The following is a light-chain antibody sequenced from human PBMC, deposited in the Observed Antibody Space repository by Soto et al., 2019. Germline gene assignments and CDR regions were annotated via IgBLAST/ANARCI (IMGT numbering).Light chain of an antibody. J-gene: IGLJ1*01. V-gene: IGLV1-47*02. CDR1: DSNIGSNS. CDR2: YNN. CDR3: AAWDDSLSLAYV. Sequence: QSVLTQPPSASGTAGQVVTISCSGGDSNIGSNSVYWYQHLPRMAPKLLIYYNNQRPSGVPDRFSGSKSGTSASLAISGLRSEDEAEYYCAAWDDSLSLAYVFGTGTKVTVL.